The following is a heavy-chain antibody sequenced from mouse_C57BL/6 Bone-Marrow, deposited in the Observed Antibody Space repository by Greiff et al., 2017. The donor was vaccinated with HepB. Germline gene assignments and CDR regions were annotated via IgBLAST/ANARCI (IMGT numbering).Heavy chain of an antibody. CDR1: GYTFTSYW. V-gene: IGHV1-64*01. D-gene: IGHD1-1*01. Sequence: QVQLKESGAELVKPGASVKLSCKASGYTFTSYWMHWVKQRPGQGLEWIGMIHPNSGSTNYNEKFKSKATLTVDKSSSTAYMQLSSLTSEDSAVYYCARTYYYGISYVNWFAYWGQGTLVTVSA. CDR2: IHPNSGST. CDR3: ARTYYYGISYVNWFAY. J-gene: IGHJ3*01.